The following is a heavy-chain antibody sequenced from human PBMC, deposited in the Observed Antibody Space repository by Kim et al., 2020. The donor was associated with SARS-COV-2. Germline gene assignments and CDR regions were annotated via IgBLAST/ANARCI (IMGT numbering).Heavy chain of an antibody. Sequence: SVKGRFTTSRDNSKNTLYLQMNSLRAEDTAVYYCAKDSGDWDYYYYGMDVWGQGTTVTVSS. D-gene: IGHD2-21*02. J-gene: IGHJ6*02. CDR3: AKDSGDWDYYYYGMDV. V-gene: IGHV3-30*02.